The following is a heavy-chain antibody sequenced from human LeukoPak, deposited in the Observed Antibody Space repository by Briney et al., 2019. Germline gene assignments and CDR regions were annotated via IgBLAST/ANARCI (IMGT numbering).Heavy chain of an antibody. D-gene: IGHD5-18*01. V-gene: IGHV3-7*03. Sequence: GGSLRLSCAASGFSFSSYWMSWVRQAPGKGLEWVANIKQDGSEKYYVDSVKGRFTISRDNAKNSLYLQMNSLRAEDTAVYYCARARRGYSYGYHFWGQGTLVTVSS. CDR2: IKQDGSEK. J-gene: IGHJ4*02. CDR3: ARARRGYSYGYHF. CDR1: GFSFSSYW.